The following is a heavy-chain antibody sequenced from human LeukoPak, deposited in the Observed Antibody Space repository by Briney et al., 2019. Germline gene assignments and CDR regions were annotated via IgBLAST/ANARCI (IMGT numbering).Heavy chain of an antibody. CDR1: GFSFSRYW. CDR3: ARVTGGYNLVDY. Sequence: PGGSLRLSCAASGFSFSRYWVHWVRQAPGKWLVWVSRISDEGSNTFYADSVKGRFPMSRDNEKSTLYLQMNSLRVEDAAVYYCARVTGGYNLVDYWGQGTLVTVSS. CDR2: ISDEGSNT. D-gene: IGHD5-24*01. J-gene: IGHJ4*02. V-gene: IGHV3-74*01.